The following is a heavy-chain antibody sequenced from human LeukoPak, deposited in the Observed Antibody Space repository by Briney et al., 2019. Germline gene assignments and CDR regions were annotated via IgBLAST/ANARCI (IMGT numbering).Heavy chain of an antibody. V-gene: IGHV4-30-4*01. CDR2: IYYSGST. J-gene: IGHJ4*02. CDR1: GGSISSGDYY. Sequence: SQTLSLTCTVSGGSISSGDYYWSWIRQPPGKGLEWIGYIYYSGSTYYNPSLKSRVTISVDTSKNQFSLKLSSVTAADTAVYYCARCGKDGDYVQNWGQGTLVTVSS. D-gene: IGHD4-17*01. CDR3: ARCGKDGDYVQN.